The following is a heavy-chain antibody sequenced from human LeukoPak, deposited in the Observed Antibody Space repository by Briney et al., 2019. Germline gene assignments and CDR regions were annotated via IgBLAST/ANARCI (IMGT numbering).Heavy chain of an antibody. V-gene: IGHV3-23*01. J-gene: IGHJ4*02. CDR3: AKRDGYNLAKTNFDY. D-gene: IGHD5-24*01. Sequence: GGSLRLSCAASGFTFSSYAMSWVRQAPGKGLEWVSAISGSGGSTYYADSVKGRFTISRDNSKNTLYLQMNSLRAEDTAVYYCAKRDGYNLAKTNFDYWGQGTLVTVSS. CDR2: ISGSGGST. CDR1: GFTFSSYA.